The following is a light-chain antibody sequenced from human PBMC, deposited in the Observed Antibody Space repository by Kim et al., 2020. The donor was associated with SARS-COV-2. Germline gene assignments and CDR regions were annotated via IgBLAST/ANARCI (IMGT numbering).Light chain of an antibody. CDR1: QGISNY. CDR2: AAS. J-gene: IGKJ1*01. CDR3: QKYNTAPWT. Sequence: APVGDGVTISGRASQGISNYLAWYQQKPGQAPKLLIYAASALQFGVSSRFNGSGSGTDFTLTISDLQPEDVATYYCQKYNTAPWTFGHGTKVDIK. V-gene: IGKV1-27*01.